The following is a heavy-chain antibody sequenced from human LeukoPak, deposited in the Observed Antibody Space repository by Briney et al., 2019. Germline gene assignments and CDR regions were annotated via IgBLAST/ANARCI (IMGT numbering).Heavy chain of an antibody. Sequence: GGSLRLSCAASGFIVSNNYINWVRQAPGKGLEWVSVIYSGGSTYYADSVKGRFTISRDNSKNTLYLQVNSLRAEDTAVYYCAIIAAAGFSFDYWGQGTLVTVSS. J-gene: IGHJ4*02. CDR1: GFIVSNNY. CDR3: AIIAAAGFSFDY. V-gene: IGHV3-66*01. D-gene: IGHD6-13*01. CDR2: IYSGGST.